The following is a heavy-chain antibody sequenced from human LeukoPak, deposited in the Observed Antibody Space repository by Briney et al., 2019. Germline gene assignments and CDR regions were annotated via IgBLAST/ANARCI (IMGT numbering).Heavy chain of an antibody. Sequence: SETLSLTCAVSGYSISSGYYWGWIRQPPGKGLEWIGSFYHSGSTYYNPSLKSRVTVSVDTSKNQFSLKLSSVTAADTAVYYCARDGPDYGDYDFEYWGQGTLVTVSS. CDR1: GYSISSGYY. J-gene: IGHJ4*02. CDR3: ARDGPDYGDYDFEY. CDR2: FYHSGST. D-gene: IGHD4-17*01. V-gene: IGHV4-38-2*02.